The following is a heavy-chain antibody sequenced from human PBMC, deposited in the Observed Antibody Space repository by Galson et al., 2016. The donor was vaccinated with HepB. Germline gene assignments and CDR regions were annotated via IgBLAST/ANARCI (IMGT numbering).Heavy chain of an antibody. CDR2: ISYDGSNK. CDR1: GFTFSSYG. CDR3: ANGSPTGYYYGSGGSLGYYGMDV. Sequence: SLRLSCAASGFTFSSYGMHWVRQAPGKGLEWVAVISYDGSNKYYADSVKGRFTLSRDNSKNTLYLQMNSLRAEDTAVYYCANGSPTGYYYGSGGSLGYYGMDVWGQGTTVTVSS. V-gene: IGHV3-30*18. J-gene: IGHJ6*02. D-gene: IGHD3-10*01.